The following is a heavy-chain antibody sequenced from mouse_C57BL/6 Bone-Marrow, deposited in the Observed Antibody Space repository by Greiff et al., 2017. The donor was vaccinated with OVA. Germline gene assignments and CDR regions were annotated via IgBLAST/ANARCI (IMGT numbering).Heavy chain of an antibody. CDR3: AREGNYRDFDY. Sequence: EVQLQQSGPVLVKPGASVKMSCKASGYTFTDYYMHWVKQSHGKSLEWIGVINPYNGGTSYNQKFKGKATLTVDKSSSTAYMELNSLTSEDSAVYYCAREGNYRDFDYWGKGTTLTVSS. D-gene: IGHD2-1*01. J-gene: IGHJ2*01. CDR2: INPYNGGT. CDR1: GYTFTDYY. V-gene: IGHV1-19*01.